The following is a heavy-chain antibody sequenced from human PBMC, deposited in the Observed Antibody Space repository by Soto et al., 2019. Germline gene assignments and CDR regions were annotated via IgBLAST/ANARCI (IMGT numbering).Heavy chain of an antibody. V-gene: IGHV4-30-4*01. J-gene: IGHJ4*02. CDR3: ARDPLSLSAHLFSF. CDR2: IYYSGST. D-gene: IGHD3-10*01. CDR1: GGSISSGDYY. Sequence: SETLSLTCTVSGGSISSGDYYWSWIRQPPGKGLEWIGYIYYSGSTYYNPSLKSRVTISVDTSKNQFSLKLSSVTAADMAVYYCARDPLSLSAHLFSFWGQGTLVTVSS.